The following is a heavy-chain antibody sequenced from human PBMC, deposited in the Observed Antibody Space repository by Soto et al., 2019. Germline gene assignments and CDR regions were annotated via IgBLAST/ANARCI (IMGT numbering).Heavy chain of an antibody. J-gene: IGHJ4*02. V-gene: IGHV3-20*04. CDR2: VNWNGGST. Sequence: EVQLVESGGGVLRPGGSLRLSCAASGFTFDDYGMSWARQAPGKGMEWVSGVNWNGGSTGYADSVKGRFTISRDNAKNSLYLQMNSLRAEDTAFYYCVRGASLNFDYWGQGTLVTVSS. D-gene: IGHD1-26*01. CDR3: VRGASLNFDY. CDR1: GFTFDDYG.